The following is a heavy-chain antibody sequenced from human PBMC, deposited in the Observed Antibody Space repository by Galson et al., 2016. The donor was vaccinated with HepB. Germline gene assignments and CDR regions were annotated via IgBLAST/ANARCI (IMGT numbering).Heavy chain of an antibody. J-gene: IGHJ4*02. CDR2: ISFDGTNK. V-gene: IGHV3-30*03. Sequence: SLRLSCAASGFTFTTYGMHWVRRAPGKGLESVAIISFDGTNKYYADSVKGRFTVSRDNAKNSLYLQMNSLRVDDTAVYYCARDRRSSGWYNDYWGQGTLVTVSS. CDR1: GFTFTTYG. D-gene: IGHD6-19*01. CDR3: ARDRRSSGWYNDY.